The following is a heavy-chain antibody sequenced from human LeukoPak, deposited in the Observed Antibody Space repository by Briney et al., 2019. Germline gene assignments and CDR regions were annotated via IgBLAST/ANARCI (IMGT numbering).Heavy chain of an antibody. J-gene: IGHJ5*02. CDR2: ISYDGSNK. V-gene: IGHV3-30-3*01. CDR3: ARDTRITIFGVVNNYNWFDP. D-gene: IGHD3-3*01. Sequence: PGGSLRLSCAASGFTFSSYAMHWVRQAPGKGLEWVAVISYDGSNKYYADSVKGRFTISRDNSKNTLYLQMNSLGAEDTAVYYCARDTRITIFGVVNNYNWFDPWGQGTLVTVSS. CDR1: GFTFSSYA.